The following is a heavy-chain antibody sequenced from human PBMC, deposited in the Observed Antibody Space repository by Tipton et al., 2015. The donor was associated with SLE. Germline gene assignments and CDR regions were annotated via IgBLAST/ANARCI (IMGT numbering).Heavy chain of an antibody. CDR3: ATAARPPYYYYYMDV. CDR2: ISSSGSTI. V-gene: IGHV3-11*01. J-gene: IGHJ6*03. D-gene: IGHD6-6*01. Sequence: SLRLSCAASGFTFSDYYMSWIRQAPGKGLEWVSYISSSGSTIYYADSVKGRFTISRDNAKNSLYLQMNGLRAEDTAVYYCATAARPPYYYYYMDVWGKGTTVTFSS. CDR1: GFTFSDYY.